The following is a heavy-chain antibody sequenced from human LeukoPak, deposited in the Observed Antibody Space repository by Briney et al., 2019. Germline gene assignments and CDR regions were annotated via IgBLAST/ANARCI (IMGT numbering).Heavy chain of an antibody. J-gene: IGHJ3*02. CDR3: ARHDQHRGDAFDI. V-gene: IGHV4-39*01. CDR1: GGSISSSSYY. Sequence: SETLSLTCTVSGGSISSSSYYWGWIRQPPGKGLEWFGSIYYSGSTYYNPSLKSRVTISVDTSKNQFSLKLSSVTAADTAVYYCARHDQHRGDAFDIWGQGTMVTVSS. CDR2: IYYSGST.